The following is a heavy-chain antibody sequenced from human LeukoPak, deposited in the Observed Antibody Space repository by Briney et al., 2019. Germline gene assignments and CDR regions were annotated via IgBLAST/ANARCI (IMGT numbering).Heavy chain of an antibody. CDR3: AGGWGGSTSTATTRPRYFDL. J-gene: IGHJ2*01. CDR2: IYYSGST. V-gene: IGHV4-31*03. D-gene: IGHD4-11*01. Sequence: SETLSLTCTVSGGSTSSGRYYWSWIRQHPGKDLEWIGYIYYSGSTYYNPSLKSRVTISMDTSKNQFSLKLSSVTAADTAVFHCAGGWGGSTSTATTRPRYFDLWGRGTLVTVSS. CDR1: GGSTSSGRYY.